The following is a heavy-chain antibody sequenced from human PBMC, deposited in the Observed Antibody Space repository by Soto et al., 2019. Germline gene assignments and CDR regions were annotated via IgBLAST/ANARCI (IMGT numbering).Heavy chain of an antibody. V-gene: IGHV4-61*01. J-gene: IGHJ4*02. CDR1: GGSVSSGSSY. Sequence: PSETLSLTCTVSGGSVSSGSSYWSWLRQPPGKGLEWIGYIYYSGSTNYNPSLKSRVTISVDTSKNQFSLKLSSVTAADTAVYYCARATYYDFWSGYFDYWGQGTLVTVSS. CDR3: ARATYYDFWSGYFDY. CDR2: IYYSGST. D-gene: IGHD3-3*01.